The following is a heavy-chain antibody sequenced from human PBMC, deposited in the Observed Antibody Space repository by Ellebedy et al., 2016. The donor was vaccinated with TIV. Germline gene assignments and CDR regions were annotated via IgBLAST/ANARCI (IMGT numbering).Heavy chain of an antibody. CDR3: ARGWLVLSFDY. D-gene: IGHD6-19*01. Sequence: SETLSLTXTVSGGSISSYYWSWIRQPPGKGLEWIGYIYYSGSTNYNPSLKSRVTISVDTSKNQFSLKLSSVTAADTAVYYCARGWLVLSFDYWGQGTLVTVSS. V-gene: IGHV4-59*01. J-gene: IGHJ4*02. CDR1: GGSISSYY. CDR2: IYYSGST.